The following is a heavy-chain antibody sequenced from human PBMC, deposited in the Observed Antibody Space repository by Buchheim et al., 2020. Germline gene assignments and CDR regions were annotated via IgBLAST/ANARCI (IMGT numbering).Heavy chain of an antibody. V-gene: IGHV1-46*01. J-gene: IGHJ3*02. CDR3: ARGRRTVTTPARDAFDI. CDR2: INPSGGST. Sequence: QVQLVQSGAEVKKPGASVKVSCKASGYTFTSYYMHWVRQAPGQGLEWMGIINPSGGSTSYAQKFQGRVTMTRDPSTSTVYMKLSSLRSEDTAVYYCARGRRTVTTPARDAFDIWGQGT. D-gene: IGHD4-17*01. CDR1: GYTFTSYY.